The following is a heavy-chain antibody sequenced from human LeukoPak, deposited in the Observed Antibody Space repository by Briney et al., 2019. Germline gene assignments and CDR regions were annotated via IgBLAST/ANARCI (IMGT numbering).Heavy chain of an antibody. V-gene: IGHV3-23*01. CDR2: ISGSGDGT. Sequence: PPGGSLRLSCAASGFTFSSYAMSWVRQAPGKGLEWVSAISGSGDGTSAADSVTGRFSISRDNSKSTLYLQMNSLRVEDTAVYYCAKPHFDSWGQGTLVTVSS. CDR1: GFTFSSYA. CDR3: AKPHFDS. J-gene: IGHJ4*02.